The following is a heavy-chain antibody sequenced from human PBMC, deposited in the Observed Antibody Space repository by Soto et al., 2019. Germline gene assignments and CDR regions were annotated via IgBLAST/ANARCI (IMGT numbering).Heavy chain of an antibody. Sequence: GGSLRLSCAASGFTFSNAWMNWVRQAPGKGLEWVGRIKSKTDGGTTDYAAPVKGRFTISRDDSKNTLYLQMNSLKTEDTAVYYCTTDPDGFGDPNPHDAFDIWGQGTMVTVSS. V-gene: IGHV3-15*07. J-gene: IGHJ3*02. CDR2: IKSKTDGGTT. CDR1: GFTFSNAW. CDR3: TTDPDGFGDPNPHDAFDI. D-gene: IGHD3-10*01.